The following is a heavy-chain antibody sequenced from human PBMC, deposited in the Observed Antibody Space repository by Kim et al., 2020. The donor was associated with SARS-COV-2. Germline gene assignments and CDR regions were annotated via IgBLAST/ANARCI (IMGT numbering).Heavy chain of an antibody. J-gene: IGHJ4*02. V-gene: IGHV4-34*01. D-gene: IGHD3-16*02. CDR3: ARVIMITFGGVIAVFDY. CDR1: GGSFSGYY. Sequence: SETLSLTCAVYGGSFSGYYWSWIRQPPGKGLEWIGEINHSGSTNYNPSLKSRVTISVDTSKNQFSLKLSSVTAADTAVYYCARVIMITFGGVIAVFDYWGQGTLVTVSS. CDR2: INHSGST.